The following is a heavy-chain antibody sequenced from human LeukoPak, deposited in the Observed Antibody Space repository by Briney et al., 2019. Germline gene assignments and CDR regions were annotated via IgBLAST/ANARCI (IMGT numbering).Heavy chain of an antibody. CDR3: ARSQFRFSDYDSSGFDY. J-gene: IGHJ4*02. D-gene: IGHD3-22*01. CDR1: GFTFSNYA. V-gene: IGHV3-30*04. CDR2: ISYGGSNK. Sequence: GGSLRLSCVASGFTFSNYAMHRVRQAPGKGLEWVAVISYGGSNKYYADSVKGRFTISRDNAKDTLYLQMISLRAEDTAVYYCARSQFRFSDYDSSGFDYWGQGTLVTVSS.